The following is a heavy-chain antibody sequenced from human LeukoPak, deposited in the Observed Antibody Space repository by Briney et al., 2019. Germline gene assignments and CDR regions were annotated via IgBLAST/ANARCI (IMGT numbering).Heavy chain of an antibody. Sequence: GGSLRLSCAASGFTFSSYGMHWVRQAPGKGLEWVAVIWYDGSNKYYADSVKGRFTISRDNSKNTLYLQMNSLRAEDTAVYYCVRDLDCSSTSCTYYFDYWGQGTLVIVSS. J-gene: IGHJ4*02. CDR3: VRDLDCSSTSCTYYFDY. CDR1: GFTFSSYG. D-gene: IGHD2-2*01. V-gene: IGHV3-33*01. CDR2: IWYDGSNK.